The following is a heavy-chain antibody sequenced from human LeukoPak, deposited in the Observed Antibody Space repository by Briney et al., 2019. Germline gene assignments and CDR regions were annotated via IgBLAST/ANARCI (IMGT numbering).Heavy chain of an antibody. J-gene: IGHJ5*02. V-gene: IGHV4-4*07. Sequence: PSETLSLTCTVSGGSISSYYWSWIRQPAGKGLEWIGRIYTSGSTNYNPSLKCRVTMSVDTSKNQFSLKLSSVTAADTAVYYCARGPYSSSSEWFDPWGQGTLVTVSS. D-gene: IGHD6-6*01. CDR3: ARGPYSSSSEWFDP. CDR2: IYTSGST. CDR1: GGSISSYY.